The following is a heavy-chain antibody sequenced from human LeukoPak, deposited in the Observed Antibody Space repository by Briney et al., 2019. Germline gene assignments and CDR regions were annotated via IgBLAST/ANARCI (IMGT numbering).Heavy chain of an antibody. Sequence: PGGSLRLSCAASGLTYTDFWMHWVRQAPGKGLEWVSLIKNVGSVTRYADSVKGRFIISRDDAKNTLDLQMNGLKVDDTAVYYCATGHSYGYDYWGQGILVTVSS. V-gene: IGHV3-74*01. CDR1: GLTYTDFW. CDR2: IKNVGSVT. J-gene: IGHJ4*02. D-gene: IGHD5-18*01. CDR3: ATGHSYGYDY.